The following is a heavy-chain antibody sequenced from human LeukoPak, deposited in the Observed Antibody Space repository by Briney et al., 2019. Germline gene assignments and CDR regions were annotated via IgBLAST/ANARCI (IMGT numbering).Heavy chain of an antibody. J-gene: IGHJ4*02. CDR2: IWYDGSNK. CDR3: ARLLSNTFYYGSGSHLDY. Sequence: PGRSLRLPCAASGFTFNSYGMHWVRQAPGKGLEWVAFIWYDGSNKYYADSVKGRFTISRDNSKNTLYLQMNSLRAEDTAVYYCARLLSNTFYYGSGSHLDYWGQGTLVTVSS. V-gene: IGHV3-33*01. D-gene: IGHD3-10*01. CDR1: GFTFNSYG.